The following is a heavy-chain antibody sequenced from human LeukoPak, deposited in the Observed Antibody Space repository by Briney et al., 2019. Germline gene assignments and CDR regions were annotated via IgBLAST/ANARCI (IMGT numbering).Heavy chain of an antibody. CDR1: GYTFTGYY. J-gene: IGHJ4*02. CDR2: INPNSGGT. D-gene: IGHD2-8*01. CDR3: ARVHCTNGVCYPYFDY. V-gene: IGHV1-2*02. Sequence: GASVKVSCKASGYTFTGYYMHWVRQAPGQGLEWMGWINPNSGGTNYAQKFQGRVTMTRDTSISTAYMELSRLRSDDTAVYCCARVHCTNGVCYPYFDYWGQGTLVTVSS.